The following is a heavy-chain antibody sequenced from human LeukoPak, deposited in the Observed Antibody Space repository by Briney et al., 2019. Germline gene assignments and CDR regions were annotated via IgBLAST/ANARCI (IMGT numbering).Heavy chain of an antibody. Sequence: GASVKVSCKASGYTFTGYYMHWVRQAPGQGLEWMGWINPNSGGTNYAQKFQGRVTMTRDTSISTAYMELSSLRSEDTAVYYCAKAGTGRRNYFDYWGQGTLVTVSS. CDR1: GYTFTGYY. V-gene: IGHV1-2*02. CDR2: INPNSGGT. J-gene: IGHJ4*02. D-gene: IGHD2-8*02. CDR3: AKAGTGRRNYFDY.